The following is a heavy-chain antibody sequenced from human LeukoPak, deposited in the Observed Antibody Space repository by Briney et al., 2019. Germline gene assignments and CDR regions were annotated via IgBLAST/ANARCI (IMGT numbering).Heavy chain of an antibody. CDR1: GFTFSDYY. J-gene: IGHJ4*02. CDR3: ARDQYLDY. V-gene: IGHV3-11*01. Sequence: GESLRLSCAASGFTFSDYYMNWLRQAPGKGLEWVSSMSRGGSSIYYAESVKGRSTISRDNAKNSLYLQMNSLRAEDTAVYYCARDQYLDYRGQGTLVTVSS. CDR2: MSRGGSSI.